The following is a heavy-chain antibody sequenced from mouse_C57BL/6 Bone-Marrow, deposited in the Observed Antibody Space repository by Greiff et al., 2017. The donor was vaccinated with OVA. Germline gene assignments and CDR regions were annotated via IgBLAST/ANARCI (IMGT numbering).Heavy chain of an antibody. CDR2: IRLKSDNYAT. J-gene: IGHJ3*01. D-gene: IGHD2-1*01. V-gene: IGHV6-3*01. CDR3: TVIGNYPAWFAY. CDR1: GFTFSNYW. Sequence: DVKVEESGGGLVQPGGSMKLSCVASGFTFSNYWMNWVRQSPEKGLEWVAQIRLKSDNYATHYAESVKGRFTISRDDSKSSVYLQMNNLRAEDTGIYYCTVIGNYPAWFAYWGQGTLVTVSA.